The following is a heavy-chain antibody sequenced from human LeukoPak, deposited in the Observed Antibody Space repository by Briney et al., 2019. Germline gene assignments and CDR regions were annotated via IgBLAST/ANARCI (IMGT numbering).Heavy chain of an antibody. V-gene: IGHV4-34*01. CDR2: INHSGST. CDR1: GGSFSGYY. Sequence: SETLSLTCAVYGGSFSGYYWSWIRQPPGKGLEWLGEINHSGSTNYNPSLKSRVTISVDTSKNQFSLKLSSVTAADTAVYYCARAALYSGYDEFDYWGQGTLVTVSS. J-gene: IGHJ4*02. CDR3: ARAALYSGYDEFDY. D-gene: IGHD5-12*01.